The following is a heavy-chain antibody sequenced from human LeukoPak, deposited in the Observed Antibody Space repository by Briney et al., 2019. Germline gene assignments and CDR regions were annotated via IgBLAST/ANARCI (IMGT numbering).Heavy chain of an antibody. Sequence: GGSLRLSCVVSGFTFSSRSMNWVRQAPGKGLEWVSSVSSSSTYIYYADSVKGRFTISRDNAKNSLYLQMNSLRAEDTAVYYCARERVDYGDYEPHFDYWGQGTLVTVSS. CDR3: ARERVDYGDYEPHFDY. J-gene: IGHJ4*02. V-gene: IGHV3-21*01. D-gene: IGHD4-17*01. CDR2: VSSSSTYI. CDR1: GFTFSSRS.